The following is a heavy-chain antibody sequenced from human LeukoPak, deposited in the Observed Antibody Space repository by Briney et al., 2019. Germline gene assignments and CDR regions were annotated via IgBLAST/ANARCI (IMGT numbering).Heavy chain of an antibody. CDR3: ARDDYGDYRPFDY. J-gene: IGHJ4*02. CDR1: GYTFTGYY. D-gene: IGHD4-17*01. CDR2: INPNSGGT. V-gene: IGHV1-2*06. Sequence: ASVKVSCKASGYTFTGYYMHWVRQAPGQGLEWMGRINPNSGGTNYAQKFQGRVTMTRDTSISTAYMELSRLRSDDTAVYYCARDDYGDYRPFDYCGQGTLVAVSS.